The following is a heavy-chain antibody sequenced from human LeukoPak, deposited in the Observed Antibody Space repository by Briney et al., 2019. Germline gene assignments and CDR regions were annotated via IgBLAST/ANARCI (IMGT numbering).Heavy chain of an antibody. CDR1: GGSISSGGYY. CDR3: ARGRPRTMIVVVITRGGSYFDY. V-gene: IGHV4-34*01. CDR2: VNHSGST. J-gene: IGHJ4*02. Sequence: PSETLSLTCAVSGGSISSGGYYWSWIRQPPGKGLEWIGEVNHSGSTNYNPSLKSRVTISVDTSKNQFSLKLSSVTAADTAVYYCARGRPRTMIVVVITRGGSYFDYWGQGTLVTVSS. D-gene: IGHD3-22*01.